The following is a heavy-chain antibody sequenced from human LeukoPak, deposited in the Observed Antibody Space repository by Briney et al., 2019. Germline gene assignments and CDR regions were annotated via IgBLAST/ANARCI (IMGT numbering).Heavy chain of an antibody. V-gene: IGHV3-43D*03. CDR1: GFTFDDYA. CDR3: AKDRQYGDYGGGDFFDS. J-gene: IGHJ4*02. D-gene: IGHD4-17*01. Sequence: GGSLRLSCAASGFTFDDYAMHWVRQAPGKGLQWISSISWVGDTSSYADSVKGRFTVSRDNTKGSLYLQMHSLRSEDTALYYCAKDRQYGDYGGGDFFDSWGQGTLVTVSS. CDR2: ISWVGDTS.